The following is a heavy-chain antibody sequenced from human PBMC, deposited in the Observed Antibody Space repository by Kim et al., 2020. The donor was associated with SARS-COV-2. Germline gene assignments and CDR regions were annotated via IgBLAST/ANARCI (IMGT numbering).Heavy chain of an antibody. D-gene: IGHD2-2*01. Sequence: YYADSVRGRFTIARESAKNSLYLQRNSLRAEDTAVYYCARDFGGTSCFAYWGQGTLVTVSS. J-gene: IGHJ4*02. V-gene: IGHV3-21*01. CDR3: ARDFGGTSCFAY.